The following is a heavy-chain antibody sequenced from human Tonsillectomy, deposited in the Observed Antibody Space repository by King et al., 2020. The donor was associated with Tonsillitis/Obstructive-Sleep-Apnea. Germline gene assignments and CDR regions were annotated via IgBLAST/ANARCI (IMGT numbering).Heavy chain of an antibody. CDR2: INHSGST. Sequence: VQLPQWGAGLLKPSETLSLTCAVYGGSFSGYYWSWIRQPPGKGLEWIGEINHSGSTNYNPSLKSRVTISVDTSKNQFSLKLSSVTAADTAVYYCARTYCSGDNCYSGNWFDPWGQGTLVTVSS. V-gene: IGHV4-34*01. CDR3: ARTYCSGDNCYSGNWFDP. J-gene: IGHJ5*02. D-gene: IGHD2-15*01. CDR1: GGSFSGYY.